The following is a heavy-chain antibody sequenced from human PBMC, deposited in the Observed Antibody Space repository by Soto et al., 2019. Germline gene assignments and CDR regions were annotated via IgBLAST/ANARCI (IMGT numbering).Heavy chain of an antibody. CDR3: ARAPGPEDWFDP. Sequence: GSLRLSCAASGFTVSSNYMSWVRQAPGEGLEWVSVIYSGGSTYYADSVKGRFTISRDNSKNTLYLQMNSLRAEDTAVYYCARAPGPEDWFDPWGQGTLVTVSS. V-gene: IGHV3-53*01. CDR1: GFTVSSNY. J-gene: IGHJ5*02. CDR2: IYSGGST.